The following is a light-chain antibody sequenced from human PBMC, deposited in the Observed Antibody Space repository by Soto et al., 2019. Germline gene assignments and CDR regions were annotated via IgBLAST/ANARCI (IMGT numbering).Light chain of an antibody. CDR1: QDIKKD. V-gene: IGKV1-39*01. CDR3: QLSDSSLT. CDR2: KAS. J-gene: IGKJ5*01. Sequence: IQMSQSPSSLAASVGDGVILTCRASQDIKKDLVWFQQKPGKVPKLLIYKASGLQIGVPSRFNGSGSGTDFTLTISSLQPEDFATYYCQLSDSSLTFGQGTRLEIE.